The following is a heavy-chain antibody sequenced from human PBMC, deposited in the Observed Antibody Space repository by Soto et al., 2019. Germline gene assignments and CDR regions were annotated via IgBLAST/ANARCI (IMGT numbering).Heavy chain of an antibody. CDR1: GFPFSIYS. V-gene: IGHV3-48*02. CDR2: ITSDTNTI. D-gene: IGHD6-19*01. CDR3: ASSVAGHFDY. Sequence: EVQLVESGGGLVQPGGSLRLTCVASGFPFSIYSMNWVRQAPGKGLEWSSYITSDTNTIKYADSVKGRFTISRDNAKNFLYLQMNSLRDEDTAVYFCASSVAGHFDYWGQGTVVTVSS. J-gene: IGHJ4*02.